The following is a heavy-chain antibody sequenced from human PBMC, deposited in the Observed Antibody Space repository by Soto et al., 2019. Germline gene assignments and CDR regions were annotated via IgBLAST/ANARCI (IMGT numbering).Heavy chain of an antibody. CDR2: IYPGDSAT. J-gene: IGHJ4*02. V-gene: IGHV5-51*01. D-gene: IGHD6-13*01. CDR1: GYRFTSYW. Sequence: GESLKISCNGSGYRFTSYWIGWVRQMPGKGLEWMGIIYPGDSATRYSPSFQGQVTISADKSISTAYLQWSSLRAADTAMYYCERHPCSSCAIDYWGQGTMVTVYS. CDR3: ERHPCSSCAIDY.